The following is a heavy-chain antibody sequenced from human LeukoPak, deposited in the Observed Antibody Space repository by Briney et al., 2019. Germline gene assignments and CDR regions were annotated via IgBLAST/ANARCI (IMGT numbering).Heavy chain of an antibody. CDR3: ARGCSNTNCYHNWFDP. CDR2: ISNSGGST. V-gene: IGHV3-23*01. D-gene: IGHD2-2*01. CDR1: GFTFSSYV. Sequence: GGSLRLSCAASGFTFSSYVMSWVRQAPGKGLEWVSSISNSGGSTYYADSVKGRFTISRDNSKNTLYLQMNSLRAEDTAVYYCARGCSNTNCYHNWFDPWGQGTLVTVSS. J-gene: IGHJ5*02.